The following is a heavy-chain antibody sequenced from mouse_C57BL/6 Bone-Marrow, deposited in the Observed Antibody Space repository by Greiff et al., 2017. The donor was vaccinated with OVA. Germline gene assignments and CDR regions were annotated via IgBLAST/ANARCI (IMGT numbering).Heavy chain of an antibody. J-gene: IGHJ2*01. Sequence: QVQLKESGAELARPGASVKLSCKASGYTFTSYGISWVKQRTGQGLEWIGEIYPRSGNTYYNEKFKGKATLTADKSSSTAYMELRSLTSEDSAVYFCASELTFDYWGQGTTLTVSS. CDR3: ASELTFDY. D-gene: IGHD1-3*01. V-gene: IGHV1-81*01. CDR2: IYPRSGNT. CDR1: GYTFTSYG.